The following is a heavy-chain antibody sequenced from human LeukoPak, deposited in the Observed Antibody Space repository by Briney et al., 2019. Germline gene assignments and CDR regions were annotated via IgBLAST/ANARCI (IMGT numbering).Heavy chain of an antibody. CDR3: TRDGHYYGSSGYSRVDY. CDR2: IKQDGSEK. J-gene: IGHJ4*02. CDR1: GFTSSSYW. Sequence: PGGSLRLSCAASGFTSSSYWMGWVRQAPGKGLEWVANIKQDGSEKYYVDSVKGRFTISRDNAKNSLYLQMNSLRAEDTAVYYCTRDGHYYGSSGYSRVDYWGQGTLVTVSS. V-gene: IGHV3-7*01. D-gene: IGHD3-22*01.